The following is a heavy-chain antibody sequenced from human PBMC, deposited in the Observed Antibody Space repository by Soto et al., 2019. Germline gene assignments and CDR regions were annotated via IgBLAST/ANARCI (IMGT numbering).Heavy chain of an antibody. J-gene: IGHJ4*02. V-gene: IGHV4-39*01. CDR1: GGSISSSSYY. CDR2: MYYSGST. D-gene: IGHD4-17*01. CDR3: ASEDGDYTYEY. Sequence: QLQLRESGPGLVKPSETLSLTCTVSGGSISSSSYYWGWIRQPPGKGLEWIGSMYYSGSTNYNPSLNSRVTISVDTSKNQFSLKLSSVTAADTAVYYCASEDGDYTYEYWGQGTLVTVSS.